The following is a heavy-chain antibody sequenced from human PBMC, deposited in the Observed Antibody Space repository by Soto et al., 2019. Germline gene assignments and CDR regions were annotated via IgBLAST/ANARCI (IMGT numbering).Heavy chain of an antibody. Sequence: GGSLRLSCAASGFTFSSYSMSWVGQAPGKGLEWVSGFRTGGDDGTTYYADSVKGRFTISRDNSKNTLFLQMNSLRAEDTAIYYCAKKVNSGPGSQYFDYWGQGTLVTVSS. CDR2: FRTGGDDGTT. J-gene: IGHJ4*02. D-gene: IGHD3-10*01. CDR1: GFTFSSYS. V-gene: IGHV3-23*01. CDR3: AKKVNSGPGSQYFDY.